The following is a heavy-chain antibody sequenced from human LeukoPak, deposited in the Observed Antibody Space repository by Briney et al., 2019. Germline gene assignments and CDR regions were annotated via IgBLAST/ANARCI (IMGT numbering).Heavy chain of an antibody. CDR2: IYYSGST. D-gene: IGHD6-13*01. Sequence: SETLSLTCAVSGGSVSSDSYSRSWIRQPPGKGLEWIGYIYYSGSTNYNPSLKSRVTMSVDTSKNQFSLKLSSVTAADTAVYYCARVFPYSSSWTTSAYAFDIWGQGTMVTVSS. J-gene: IGHJ3*02. CDR3: ARVFPYSSSWTTSAYAFDI. CDR1: GGSVSSDSYS. V-gene: IGHV4-61*01.